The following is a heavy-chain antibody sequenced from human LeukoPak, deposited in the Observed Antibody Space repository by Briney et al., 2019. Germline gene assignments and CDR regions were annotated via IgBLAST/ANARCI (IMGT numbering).Heavy chain of an antibody. CDR2: IYYTGST. CDR3: ARENYFDRSGYYPNWLDP. CDR1: GGSISGYY. D-gene: IGHD3-22*01. V-gene: IGHV4-59*01. J-gene: IGHJ5*02. Sequence: SETLSLTCTVSGGSISGYYWSWIRQPPGKGLEWIGYIYYTGSTNYNPSLKSRVTISVDTSKKQFSLKLRSVTAADTAVYYCARENYFDRSGYYPNWLDPWGQGTLVTVSS.